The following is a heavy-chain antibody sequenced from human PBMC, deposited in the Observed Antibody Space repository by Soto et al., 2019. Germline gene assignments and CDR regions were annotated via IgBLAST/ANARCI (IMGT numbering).Heavy chain of an antibody. Sequence: SETLSLTCTVSGGSISSYYWSWIRQPPGKGLEWIGYIYYSGSTNYNPSLKSRVTISVDTSKNQFSLKLSSVTAADTAVYYCARLTILGPHYYGSGSYYTYYFDYWGQGTLVTVSS. CDR1: GGSISSYY. D-gene: IGHD3-10*01. CDR2: IYYSGST. V-gene: IGHV4-59*08. J-gene: IGHJ4*02. CDR3: ARLTILGPHYYGSGSYYTYYFDY.